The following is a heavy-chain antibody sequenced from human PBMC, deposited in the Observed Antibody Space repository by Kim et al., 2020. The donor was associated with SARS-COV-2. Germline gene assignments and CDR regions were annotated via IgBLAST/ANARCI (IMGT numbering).Heavy chain of an antibody. J-gene: IGHJ6*02. V-gene: IGHV3-21*01. CDR3: ARDYYDGAGSQAPYYYYYGMDA. Sequence: GGSLRLSCAASGFTFSSYSMNWVRQAPGKGLEWVSSISSSSSYIYYADSVKGRFTISRDNAKNSLYLQMNSLRAEDTAVYYCARDYYDGAGSQAPYYYYYGMDAWGQEGTVTVSS. CDR2: ISSSSSYI. CDR1: GFTFSSYS. D-gene: IGHD3-10*01.